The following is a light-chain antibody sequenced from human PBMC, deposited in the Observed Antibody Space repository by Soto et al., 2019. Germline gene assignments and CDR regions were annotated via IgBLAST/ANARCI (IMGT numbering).Light chain of an antibody. V-gene: IGKV2-30*01. J-gene: IGKJ1*01. CDR1: HSLVYSDGYTY. Sequence: DVVVTQSPLSLPVTLGQPASISCRSSHSLVYSDGYTYLNWFQQRPVQSPRRLIYKVSNQDPEDTDRFSDSDTGTDFNHKISNVEAEDVWVYYYVQGAHWLWTFGQGTKVEIK. CDR2: KVS. CDR3: VQGAHWLWT.